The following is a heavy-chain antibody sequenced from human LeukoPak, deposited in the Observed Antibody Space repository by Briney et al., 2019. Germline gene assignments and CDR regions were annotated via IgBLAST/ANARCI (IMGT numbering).Heavy chain of an antibody. J-gene: IGHJ3*01. V-gene: IGHV5-51*01. CDR2: IYPDDSDT. D-gene: IGHD3-10*01. Sequence: GESLKISCKGSGYSFTSYWIGWVRQMPGKGLEWMGIIYPDDSDTRYSPSFQGQVTISADKSISTAYLQWSSLKASDTAMYYCAKTYYYGSGSPADAFDVWGQGTVVTISS. CDR3: AKTYYYGSGSPADAFDV. CDR1: GYSFTSYW.